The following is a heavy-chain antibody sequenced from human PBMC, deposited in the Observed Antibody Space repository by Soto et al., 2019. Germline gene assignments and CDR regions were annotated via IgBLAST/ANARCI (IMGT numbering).Heavy chain of an antibody. CDR1: GGSFSGYY. CDR2: INHSGST. D-gene: IGHD3-9*01. J-gene: IGHJ4*02. V-gene: IGHV4-34*01. CDR3: ARGPGGYDILTGLFDY. Sequence: PSETLSLTCAVYGGSFSGYYWSWIRQPPGKGLEWIGEINHSGSTNYNPSLKSRVTISVDTSKNQFSLKLSSVTAADTAVYYCARGPGGYDILTGLFDYWGQGTLVTVSS.